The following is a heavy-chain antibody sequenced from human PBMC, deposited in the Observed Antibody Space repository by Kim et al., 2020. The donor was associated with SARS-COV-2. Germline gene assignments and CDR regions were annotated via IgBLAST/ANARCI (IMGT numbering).Heavy chain of an antibody. V-gene: IGHV3-30*15. Sequence: AGSAKGRFSISRDDSKNTVYLQMSSLRVEDSAIYYCAREGYTSGYCGAFDTWGQGTMVTVSS. J-gene: IGHJ3*01. CDR3: AREGYTSGYCGAFDT. D-gene: IGHD3-22*01.